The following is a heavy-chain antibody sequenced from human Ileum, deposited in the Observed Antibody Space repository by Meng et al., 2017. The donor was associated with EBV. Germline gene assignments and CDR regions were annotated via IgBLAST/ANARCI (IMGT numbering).Heavy chain of an antibody. CDR3: ARESYSDSSGYYSLDY. CDR2: IHHTEST. J-gene: IGHJ4*02. V-gene: IGHV4-4*02. CDR1: GGSISSSNW. D-gene: IGHD3-22*01. Sequence: QVQLPESGPVLVKPSGTLALTCAVSGGSISSSNWWSWVRQAPGKGLEWIGEIHHTESTNYNPSLKSRVTISVDKSKNQFSLKLSSVTAADTAVYYCARESYSDSSGYYSLDYWGQGSLVTVSS.